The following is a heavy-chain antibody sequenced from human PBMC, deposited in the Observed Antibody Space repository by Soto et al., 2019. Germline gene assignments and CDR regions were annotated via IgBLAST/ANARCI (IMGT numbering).Heavy chain of an antibody. V-gene: IGHV3-53*01. CDR2: IYSGGST. J-gene: IGHJ4*02. CDR1: GFTVSSNY. Sequence: GGSLRLSCAASGFTVSSNYMSWVRQAPGKGLEWVSVIYSGGSTYYADYVKGRFTISRDNSKNTLYLQMNSLRAEDTAVYYCARGYCSGGSCYPAGYWGQGTLVTVSS. D-gene: IGHD2-15*01. CDR3: ARGYCSGGSCYPAGY.